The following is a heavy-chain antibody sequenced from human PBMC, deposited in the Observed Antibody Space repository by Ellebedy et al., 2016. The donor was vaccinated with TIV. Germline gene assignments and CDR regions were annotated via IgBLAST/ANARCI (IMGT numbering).Heavy chain of an antibody. CDR3: TPDFSN. D-gene: IGHD3-3*01. CDR1: GFTSSNSW. CDR2: IRRIVDGGTI. Sequence: GGSLRLXCVGSGFTSSNSWMDWVRQAPGKGLEWVGRIRRIVDGGTIDYAAPVKDRFTISRDDSKNTLYLQMNSLKTEDTALYYCTPDFSNWGQGTLVTVSS. V-gene: IGHV3-15*07. J-gene: IGHJ4*02.